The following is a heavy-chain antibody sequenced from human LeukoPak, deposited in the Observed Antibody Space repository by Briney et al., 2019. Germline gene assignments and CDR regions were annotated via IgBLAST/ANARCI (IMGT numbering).Heavy chain of an antibody. CDR2: MNPNSGST. V-gene: IGHV1-8*01. Sequence: ASVKVSCKASGYTFTSYDINWVRQATGQGLEWMGWMNPNSGSTGYAQKFQGRVTMTRNTSISTAYMELSSLRSEDTAVYYCARGAYYDSSGPRMDVWGQGTTVTVSS. D-gene: IGHD3-22*01. J-gene: IGHJ6*02. CDR1: GYTFTSYD. CDR3: ARGAYYDSSGPRMDV.